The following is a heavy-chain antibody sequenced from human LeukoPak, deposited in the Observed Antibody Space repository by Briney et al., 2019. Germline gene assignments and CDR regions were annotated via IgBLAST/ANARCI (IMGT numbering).Heavy chain of an antibody. Sequence: EASVKVSCKASGYTFTSYYMHWVRQAPGQGLEWMGIINPSGGSTSYAQKLQGRVTMTTDTSTSTAYMELRSLRSDDTAVYYCARGGIGSYLMDFDYWGQGTLVTVSS. D-gene: IGHD1-26*01. J-gene: IGHJ4*02. CDR2: INPSGGST. CDR1: GYTFTSYY. CDR3: ARGGIGSYLMDFDY. V-gene: IGHV1-46*01.